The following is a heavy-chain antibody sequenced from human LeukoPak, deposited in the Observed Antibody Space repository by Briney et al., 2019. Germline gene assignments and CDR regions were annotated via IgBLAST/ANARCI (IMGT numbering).Heavy chain of an antibody. CDR3: ARGNRDTSGFYFYYGMHV. V-gene: IGHV3-9*01. J-gene: IGHJ6*02. D-gene: IGHD6-19*01. CDR2: ISWDSRNI. Sequence: PGGSLRLSCAASGFTFDDYAMYWVRQAPGKGLERVSGISWDSRNIGYAASVKSRFTTPRDNGKNSLYLQMNSLRPDDTALYFCARGNRDTSGFYFYYGMHVWGPGSTVTVSS. CDR1: GFTFDDYA.